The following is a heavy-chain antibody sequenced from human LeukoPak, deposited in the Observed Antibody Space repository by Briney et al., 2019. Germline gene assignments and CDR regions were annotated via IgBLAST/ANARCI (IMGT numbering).Heavy chain of an antibody. D-gene: IGHD3-3*01. CDR3: ARSPLEYDFWSGRHYYFDY. J-gene: IGHJ4*02. CDR2: IYTSGST. Sequence: SQTLSLTCTVSNGSISSGNYFWSWIRQPAGKELEWIGSIYTSGSTNYNPSLKSRVTISVDTSRNQFSLKLSSVTAADTAVYYCARSPLEYDFWSGRHYYFDYWGQGTLVTVSS. V-gene: IGHV4-61*02. CDR1: NGSISSGNYF.